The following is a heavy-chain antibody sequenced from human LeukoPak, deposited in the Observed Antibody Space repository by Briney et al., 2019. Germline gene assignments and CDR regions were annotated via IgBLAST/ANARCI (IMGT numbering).Heavy chain of an antibody. D-gene: IGHD6-13*01. V-gene: IGHV1-69*04. Sequence: GASVKVSCKASGGTFSSYAISWVRQAPGQGLEWMGRIIPILGIANYAQKFQGRVTITADKSTSTAYMELSSLRSEDTAVYYCARVVAAAGTNYFDYWGQGTLVTVSS. CDR2: IIPILGIA. J-gene: IGHJ4*02. CDR1: GGTFSSYA. CDR3: ARVVAAAGTNYFDY.